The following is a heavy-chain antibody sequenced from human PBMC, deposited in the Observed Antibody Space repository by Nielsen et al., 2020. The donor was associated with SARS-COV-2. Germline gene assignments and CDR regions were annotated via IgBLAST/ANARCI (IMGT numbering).Heavy chain of an antibody. D-gene: IGHD3-9*01. CDR2: IYRDGST. J-gene: IGHJ6*02. CDR1: GFTLSRNY. Sequence: GGSLRLSCAGSGFTLSRNYMSWVRQAPGKGLEWVSGIYRDGSTFYADSVKGRFTISRDNSKSTLYLQMSSLRAEDTAVYYCARDAPYYDSLTGYSVDYGFDVWGHGTTVTVSS. CDR3: ARDAPYYDSLTGYSVDYGFDV. V-gene: IGHV3-66*01.